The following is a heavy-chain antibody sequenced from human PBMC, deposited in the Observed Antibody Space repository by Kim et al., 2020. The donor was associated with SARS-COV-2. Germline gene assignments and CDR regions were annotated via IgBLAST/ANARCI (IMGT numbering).Heavy chain of an antibody. CDR2: IYYSGST. CDR3: ARGRKMVRGVIIESYGMDV. Sequence: SETLSLTCTVSGGSISSYYWSWIRQPPGKGLEWIGYIYYSGSTNYNPSLKSRVTISVDTSKNQFSLKLSSVTAADTAVYYCARGRKMVRGVIIESYGMDVWGQGTTVTVSS. D-gene: IGHD3-10*01. V-gene: IGHV4-59*01. CDR1: GGSISSYY. J-gene: IGHJ6*02.